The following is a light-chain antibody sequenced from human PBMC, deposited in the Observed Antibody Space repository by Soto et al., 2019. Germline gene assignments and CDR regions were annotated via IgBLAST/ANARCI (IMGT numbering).Light chain of an antibody. CDR1: QSISSW. CDR2: DAS. Sequence: DIQMTQSPSTLSASVGDRVTITCRASQSISSWLAWYQQKPGKAPKLLLYDASSLESGVPSRFSGSGSGTEFPLTISSLQPDDFATYYCQQYNSYSYTFGQWTKLEIK. J-gene: IGKJ2*01. CDR3: QQYNSYSYT. V-gene: IGKV1-5*01.